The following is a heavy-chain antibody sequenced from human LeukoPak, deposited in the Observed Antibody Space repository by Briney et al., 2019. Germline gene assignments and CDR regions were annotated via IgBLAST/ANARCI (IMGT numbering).Heavy chain of an antibody. D-gene: IGHD6-19*01. V-gene: IGHV4-59*01. CDR2: IYYSGST. CDR1: GGSISSYY. CDR3: ACTTSGWYDHRSGHTVYYYGMDV. Sequence: PSETLSLTCTVSGGSISSYYWSWIRQPPGKGLEWIGYIYYSGSTNYNPSLKSRVTISVDTSKNQFSLKLSSVTAADTAVYYCACTTSGWYDHRSGHTVYYYGMDVWGQGTTVTVSS. J-gene: IGHJ6*02.